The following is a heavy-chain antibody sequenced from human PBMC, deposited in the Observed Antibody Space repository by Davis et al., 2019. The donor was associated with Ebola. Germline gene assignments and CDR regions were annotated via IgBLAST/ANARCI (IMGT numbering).Heavy chain of an antibody. CDR3: ARGAVVPAVPYYYGMDV. J-gene: IGHJ6*02. CDR1: GFTFTSSA. CDR2: IVVGSGNT. V-gene: IGHV1-58*02. Sequence: SVKVSCKASGFTFTSSAMQWVRQARGQRLEWIGWIVVGSGNTNYAQKFQERVTITRDMSTSTAYMELSSLRSEDTAVYYCARGAVVPAVPYYYGMDVWGQGTTVTVSS. D-gene: IGHD2-2*01.